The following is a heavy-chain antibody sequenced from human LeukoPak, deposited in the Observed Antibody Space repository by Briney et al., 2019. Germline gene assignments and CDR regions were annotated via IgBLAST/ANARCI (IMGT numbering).Heavy chain of an antibody. V-gene: IGHV3-23*01. CDR3: AKWGDYDILTGYYDSDY. Sequence: GGSLRLSCAASGFTFSSYAMSWVRQAPGKGLEWVSSITASTGSTYYADSVKGRFTVSRDDPKNTLYLQMNTLRAEDTAVYYCAKWGDYDILTGYYDSDYWGQGTLVTVSS. D-gene: IGHD3-9*01. J-gene: IGHJ4*02. CDR2: ITASTGST. CDR1: GFTFSSYA.